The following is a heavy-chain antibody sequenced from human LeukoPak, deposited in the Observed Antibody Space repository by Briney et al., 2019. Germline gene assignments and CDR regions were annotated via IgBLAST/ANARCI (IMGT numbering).Heavy chain of an antibody. CDR3: ARATRDIISYYYYYMDV. CDR1: GGTFSSYA. CDR2: IIPIFGTA. Sequence: ASVKVSCKASGGTFSSYAISWVRQAPGQGLEWMGGIIPIFGTANYAQKFQGRVTITTDESTSTAYMELRSLRSEDTAVYYCARATRDIISYYYYYMDVWGQGTLVTVSS. V-gene: IGHV1-69*05. J-gene: IGHJ6*03. D-gene: IGHD3-10*01.